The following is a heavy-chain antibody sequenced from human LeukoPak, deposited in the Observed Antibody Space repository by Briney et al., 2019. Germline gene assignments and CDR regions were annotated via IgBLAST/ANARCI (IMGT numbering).Heavy chain of an antibody. CDR2: VHYGGST. J-gene: IGHJ6*03. V-gene: IGHV4-61*01. Sequence: PSETLSLTCTVSGGSVSSNFYYWSCIRQPPGKGPEWIGYVHYGGSTNYNTPLKSRVTISLDTSKNQFSLRLSSVTAADTAVYYCARDRIVPAVPYYYYYMDVCGKGTTVTVSS. CDR1: GGSVSSNFYY. CDR3: ARDRIVPAVPYYYYYMDV. D-gene: IGHD2-2*01.